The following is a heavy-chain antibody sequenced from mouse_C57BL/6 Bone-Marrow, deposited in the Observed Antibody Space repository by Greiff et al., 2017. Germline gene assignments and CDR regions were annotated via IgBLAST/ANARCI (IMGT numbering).Heavy chain of an antibody. V-gene: IGHV1-9*01. CDR2: ILPGSGST. Sequence: QVQLQQSGAELMKPGASVKLSCKATGYTFTGYWIEWVKQRPGHGLEWIGEILPGSGSTNYNEKFKGKATLTADTSSNTAYMQLSSLTTEDSAIYYCARWWLLRRSYAMDYWGQGTSVTVSS. D-gene: IGHD2-3*01. CDR3: ARWWLLRRSYAMDY. J-gene: IGHJ4*01. CDR1: GYTFTGYW.